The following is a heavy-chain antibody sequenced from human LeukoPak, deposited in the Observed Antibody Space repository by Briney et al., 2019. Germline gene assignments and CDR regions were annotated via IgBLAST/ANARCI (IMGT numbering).Heavy chain of an antibody. D-gene: IGHD1-26*01. J-gene: IGHJ4*02. CDR2: INHSGST. CDR3: ARETRSGSYVY. Sequence: SETLSLTCAVSGGSISSSNWWSWVRQPPGKGLEWIGEINHSGSTNYNPSLKSRVTISVDTSKNQFSLKLSSVTAADTAVYYCARETRSGSYVYWGQGTLVTVSS. V-gene: IGHV4-4*02. CDR1: GGSISSSNW.